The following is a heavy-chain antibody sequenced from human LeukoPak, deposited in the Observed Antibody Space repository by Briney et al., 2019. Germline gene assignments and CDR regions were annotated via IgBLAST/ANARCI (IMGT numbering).Heavy chain of an antibody. Sequence: SETLSLTCTVSGGSISSGGYYWGWLRQHPGKGLEWIGYIYYSGSTYYNPTLKSRVTISVDTSKNQFSLKLSSVTAAGTAVYYCARGEYQLLLGAFDIWGQGTMVTVSS. V-gene: IGHV4-31*03. CDR2: IYYSGST. D-gene: IGHD2-2*01. CDR1: GGSISSGGYY. J-gene: IGHJ3*02. CDR3: ARGEYQLLLGAFDI.